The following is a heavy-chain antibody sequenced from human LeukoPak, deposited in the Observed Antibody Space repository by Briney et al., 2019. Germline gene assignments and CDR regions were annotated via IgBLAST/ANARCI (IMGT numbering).Heavy chain of an antibody. V-gene: IGHV1-2*02. J-gene: IGHJ6*02. CDR2: INPNSGGT. CDR3: AQLGNYDFWSGHPYYYGMDV. D-gene: IGHD3-3*01. Sequence: GASVKVSCKASGYTFTGYYMHWVRQAPGQGLEWMGWINPNSGGTNYAQKFQGRVTMTRDTSISTAYMELSRLRSDDTAVYYCAQLGNYDFWSGHPYYYGMDVWGQGTTVTVSS. CDR1: GYTFTGYY.